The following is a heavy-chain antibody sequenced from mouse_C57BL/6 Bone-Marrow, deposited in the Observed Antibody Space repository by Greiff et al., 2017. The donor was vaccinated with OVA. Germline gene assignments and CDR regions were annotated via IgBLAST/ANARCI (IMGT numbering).Heavy chain of an antibody. J-gene: IGHJ3*01. V-gene: IGHV1-55*01. CDR2: IYPGSGST. D-gene: IGHD2-3*01. CDR3: ARYDGYYFWFAY. Sequence: QVQLQQPGAELVKPGASVKMSCKASGYTFTSYWITWVKQRPGQGLEWIGDIYPGSGSTNYNEKFKSKATLTVDTSSSTAYMQLSSLTSEDSAVYYCARYDGYYFWFAYWGQGTLVTVSA. CDR1: GYTFTSYW.